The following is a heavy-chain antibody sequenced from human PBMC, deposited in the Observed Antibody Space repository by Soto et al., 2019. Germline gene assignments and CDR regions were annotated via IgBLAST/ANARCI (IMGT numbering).Heavy chain of an antibody. CDR3: ANRKTVITIFGVDRLFDY. CDR2: ISGSGGST. Sequence: PGGSLRLSCAASGFTFSSYAMSWVRQAPGKGLEWVSAISGSGGSTYYADSVKGRFTISRDNSKNTLYLQMNSLRAEDTAVYYCANRKTVITIFGVDRLFDYWGQGTLVTVSS. CDR1: GFTFSSYA. V-gene: IGHV3-23*01. J-gene: IGHJ4*02. D-gene: IGHD3-3*01.